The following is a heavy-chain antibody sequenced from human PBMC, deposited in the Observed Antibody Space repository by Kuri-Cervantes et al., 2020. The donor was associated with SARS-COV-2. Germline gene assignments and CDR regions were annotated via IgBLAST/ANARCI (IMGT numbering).Heavy chain of an antibody. Sequence: ASVKVSCKASGYSFINYDINWVRQATGQGLEWMGWVNPNSGDTGYAQNFQGRVTMTEDTSTDTAYMELSSLRSEDTAVYYCATAWGVYGDYVQPLNYYYGMDVWGQGTTVTVSS. D-gene: IGHD4-17*01. V-gene: IGHV1-8*01. CDR2: VNPNSGDT. CDR1: GYSFINYD. CDR3: ATAWGVYGDYVQPLNYYYGMDV. J-gene: IGHJ6*02.